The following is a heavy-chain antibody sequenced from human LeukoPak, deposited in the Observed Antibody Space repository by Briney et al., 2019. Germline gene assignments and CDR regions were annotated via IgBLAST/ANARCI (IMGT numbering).Heavy chain of an antibody. D-gene: IGHD4-23*01. V-gene: IGHV3-23*01. CDR3: AKNYGGGGFDF. Sequence: PSGGSLRLSCAASGFTFSNFAMSWVRQAPGKVLEWVSGLSGSGSTYYADSVKGRFTISRDISKNRLYLQMNSLGAEDTAVYYCAKNYGGGGFDFWGQGTLVTVSS. CDR1: GFTFSNFA. J-gene: IGHJ4*02. CDR2: LSGSGST.